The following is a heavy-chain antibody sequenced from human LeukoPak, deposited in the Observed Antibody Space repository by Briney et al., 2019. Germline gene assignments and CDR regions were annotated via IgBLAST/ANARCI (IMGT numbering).Heavy chain of an antibody. D-gene: IGHD3-16*01. CDR3: ARVNVCPRCHFDY. V-gene: IGHV3-23*01. CDR1: GFTFSTYS. Sequence: GGSLTLSCTASGFTFSTYSMNWVRQAPGKGLEWVSAISASYGTYYADSVRGRFTISRDNSKSTLYLQMNSLRAEDTAVYYCARVNVCPRCHFDYWGQGTLVTVSS. CDR2: ISASYGT. J-gene: IGHJ4*02.